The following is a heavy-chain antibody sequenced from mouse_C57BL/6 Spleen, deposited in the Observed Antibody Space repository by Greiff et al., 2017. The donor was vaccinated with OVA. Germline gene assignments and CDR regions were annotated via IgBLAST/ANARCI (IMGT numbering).Heavy chain of an antibody. D-gene: IGHD2-3*01. CDR1: GFTFSSYT. CDR2: ISGGGGNT. J-gene: IGHJ3*01. CDR3: ARHYDGYSWFAY. V-gene: IGHV5-9*01. Sequence: EVKLMESGGGLVKPGGSLKLSCAASGFTFSSYTMSWVRQTPEKRLEWVATISGGGGNTYYPDSVKGRFTISRDNAKNTLYLKMSSLRAEDTALYDCARHYDGYSWFAYWGQGTLVTVAA.